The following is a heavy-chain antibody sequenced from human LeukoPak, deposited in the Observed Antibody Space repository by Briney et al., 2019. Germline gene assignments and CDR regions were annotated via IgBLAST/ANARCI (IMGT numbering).Heavy chain of an antibody. CDR3: AKAKYSTHYYFDY. Sequence: GGSLRLSSAASGFTFDDYAMHCVRQAPGKGLEWVSGISWNSGSIGYADSVKGRFSISRDNAKNSLYLQMNSLRAEDTALYYCAKAKYSTHYYFDYWGQGTLVTVSS. J-gene: IGHJ4*02. D-gene: IGHD6-13*01. CDR1: GFTFDDYA. CDR2: ISWNSGSI. V-gene: IGHV3-9*01.